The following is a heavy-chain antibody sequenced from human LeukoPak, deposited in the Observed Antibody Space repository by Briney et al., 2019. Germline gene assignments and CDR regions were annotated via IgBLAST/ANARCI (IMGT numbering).Heavy chain of an antibody. V-gene: IGHV4-39*07. CDR1: GASY. CDR2: IYSTGGT. J-gene: IGHJ4*02. CDR3: ARRTTYYYGSGSYYRLDY. Sequence: SETLSLTCTVSGASYWGWVRQSPEMGLEWIGSIYSTGGTYYNPSLKSRVTISVDTSKNQFSLKLSSVTAADTAVYYCARRTTYYYGSGSYYRLDYWGQGTLVTVSS. D-gene: IGHD3-10*01.